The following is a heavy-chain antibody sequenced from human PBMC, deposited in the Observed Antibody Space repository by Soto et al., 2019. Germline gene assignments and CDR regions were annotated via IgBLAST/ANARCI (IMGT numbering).Heavy chain of an antibody. Sequence: SETLSLTCTVSGGSISSYYWSWVRQPPGKGLEWIGYIYNSGSTNYNPSLKSRVTISVDTSKNQFSLKLSSVTAADTAVYYCAREPISGYYVDYWGQGTLVTVSS. J-gene: IGHJ4*02. CDR2: IYNSGST. D-gene: IGHD3-22*01. CDR1: GGSISSYY. CDR3: AREPISGYYVDY. V-gene: IGHV4-59*01.